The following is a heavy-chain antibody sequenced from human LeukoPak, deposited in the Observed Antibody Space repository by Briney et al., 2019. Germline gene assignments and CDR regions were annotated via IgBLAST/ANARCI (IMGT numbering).Heavy chain of an antibody. V-gene: IGHV5-51*01. J-gene: IGHJ4*02. D-gene: IGHD2-15*01. Sequence: GESLKISCQASGYTFSKYWIGWARQMPGKGLEWMGIIYPGDSDTKYSPSFLGQVTISADTSNNTAYLQWSSLKAADTAIYFCARKSGIWWLLWGQGTLVTVSS. CDR3: ARKSGIWWLL. CDR1: GYTFSKYW. CDR2: IYPGDSDT.